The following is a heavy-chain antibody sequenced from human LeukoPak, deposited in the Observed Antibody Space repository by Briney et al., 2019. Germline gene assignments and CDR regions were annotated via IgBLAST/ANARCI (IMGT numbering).Heavy chain of an antibody. CDR3: ARDWFGRPLMDY. D-gene: IGHD3-16*01. CDR2: INSDGSNR. Sequence: GGSLRLSCTASGFTFSSYWMYWVRQAPGKGPVWVSRINSDGSNRNYADSVKGRFTISRDNAKNTVYLQMNSLRAEDTAVYYCARDWFGRPLMDYWGQGTLVTVSS. V-gene: IGHV3-74*01. J-gene: IGHJ4*02. CDR1: GFTFSSYW.